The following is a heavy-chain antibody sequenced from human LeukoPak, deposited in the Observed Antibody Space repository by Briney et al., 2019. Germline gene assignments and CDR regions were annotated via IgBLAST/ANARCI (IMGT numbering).Heavy chain of an antibody. Sequence: PGGSLRLSCAASGFTFSSYAMSWVRQASGKGLEWVGRIRSKANSYATAYAASVKGRFTISRDDSKNTAYLQMNSLKTEDTAVYYCTRRPYDSSGYDFDYWGQGTLVTVSS. CDR3: TRRPYDSSGYDFDY. CDR2: IRSKANSYAT. V-gene: IGHV3-73*01. D-gene: IGHD3-22*01. J-gene: IGHJ4*02. CDR1: GFTFSSYA.